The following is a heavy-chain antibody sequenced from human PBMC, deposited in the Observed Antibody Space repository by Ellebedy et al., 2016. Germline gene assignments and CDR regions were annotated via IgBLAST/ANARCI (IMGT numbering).Heavy chain of an antibody. V-gene: IGHV4-39*01. D-gene: IGHD6-6*01. Sequence: SETLSLTXTVSGGSISSSSYYWGWIRQPPGKGLEWIGSIYYSGSTYYNPSLKSRVTISVDTSKNQFSLKLSSVTAADTAVYYCARQSSSPLTTFDYWGQGTLVTVSS. J-gene: IGHJ4*02. CDR3: ARQSSSPLTTFDY. CDR2: IYYSGST. CDR1: GGSISSSSYY.